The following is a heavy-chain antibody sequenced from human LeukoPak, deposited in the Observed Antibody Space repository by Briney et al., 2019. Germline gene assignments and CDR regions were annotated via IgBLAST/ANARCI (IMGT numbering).Heavy chain of an antibody. CDR1: GGSISSSSYY. CDR2: IYYSGST. V-gene: IGHV4-30-4*08. CDR3: ASSPYDILTGYHLDYFDY. Sequence: SETLSLTCTVSGGSISSSSYYWGWIRQPPGKGLEWIGYIYYSGSTYYNPSLKSRVTISVDTSKSQFSLKLSSVTAADTAVYYCASSPYDILTGYHLDYFDYWGQGTLVTVSS. D-gene: IGHD3-9*01. J-gene: IGHJ4*02.